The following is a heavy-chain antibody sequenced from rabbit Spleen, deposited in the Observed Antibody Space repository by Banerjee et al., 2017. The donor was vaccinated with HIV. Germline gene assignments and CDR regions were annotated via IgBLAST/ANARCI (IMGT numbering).Heavy chain of an antibody. CDR1: GFSFSTAYN. Sequence: QSLEESGGDLVQPGASLTLTCTASGFSFSTAYNIYWVRQAPGKGLEWIGTVYAGGSGSADYASWAKGRFTISKTSPTTVTLQMTSLIVADTATYFCARDVQGGSDWTFNLWGPGTLVTVS. V-gene: IGHV1S40*01. J-gene: IGHJ4*01. CDR3: ARDVQGGSDWTFNL. D-gene: IGHD8-1*01. CDR2: VYAGGSGSA.